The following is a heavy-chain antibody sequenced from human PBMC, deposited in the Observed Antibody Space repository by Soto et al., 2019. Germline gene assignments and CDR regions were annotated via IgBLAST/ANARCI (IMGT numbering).Heavy chain of an antibody. CDR1: GGSISSGGYY. Sequence: QVQLQESGPGLVKPSQTLSLTCTVSGGSISSGGYYWTWIRQHPGKGLEWIGYIYYSGSTYYNPSLKGRVTISVDTSKNQFSLKLSSVTAVDTAVYYCARVCGGDCHYGMDVWGQGTTVTVSS. J-gene: IGHJ6*02. D-gene: IGHD2-21*02. CDR2: IYYSGST. CDR3: ARVCGGDCHYGMDV. V-gene: IGHV4-31*03.